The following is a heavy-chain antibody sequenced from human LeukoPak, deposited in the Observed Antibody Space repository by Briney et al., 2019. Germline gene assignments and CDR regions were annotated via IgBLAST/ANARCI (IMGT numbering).Heavy chain of an antibody. V-gene: IGHV3-33*01. CDR2: IWYDGSNK. Sequence: PGGSLRLSCAASGFTFSSYGMHWVRQAPGKGLEWVAVIWYDGSNKYYADSVKGRFTISRDNSKNTLYLQMNSLGAEDTAVYYCARIKRGYYFDYWGQGTLVTVSS. D-gene: IGHD3-10*01. CDR3: ARIKRGYYFDY. CDR1: GFTFSSYG. J-gene: IGHJ4*02.